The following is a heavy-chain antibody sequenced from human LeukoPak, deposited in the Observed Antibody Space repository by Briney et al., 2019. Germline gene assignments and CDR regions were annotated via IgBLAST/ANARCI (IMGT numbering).Heavy chain of an antibody. CDR2: ISGSGGST. V-gene: IGHV3-23*01. J-gene: IGHJ4*02. CDR1: GFTFSSYG. Sequence: GGTLRLSCAASGFTFSSYGMSWVRQAPGKGLEWVSAISGSGGSTYYADSVKGRLTISRDNSKNTLYLQMNSLRAEDTAVYYCAKVRDGYNYQYYFDYWGQGTLVTVSS. D-gene: IGHD5-24*01. CDR3: AKVRDGYNYQYYFDY.